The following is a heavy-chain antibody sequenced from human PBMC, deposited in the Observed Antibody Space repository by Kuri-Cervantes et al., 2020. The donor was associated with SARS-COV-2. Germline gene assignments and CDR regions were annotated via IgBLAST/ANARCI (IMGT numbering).Heavy chain of an antibody. J-gene: IGHJ4*02. CDR2: IRYDGSNK. Sequence: GESLKISCAASGFTFSSYGMHWVRQAPGKGLEWVAFIRYDGSNKYYADSVKGRFTISRDNSKNTLYLQMNSLRAEDTAVYYCARDRSRVRIFGVVIIGPFDYWGQGTLVTVSS. V-gene: IGHV3-30*02. D-gene: IGHD3-3*01. CDR3: ARDRSRVRIFGVVIIGPFDY. CDR1: GFTFSSYG.